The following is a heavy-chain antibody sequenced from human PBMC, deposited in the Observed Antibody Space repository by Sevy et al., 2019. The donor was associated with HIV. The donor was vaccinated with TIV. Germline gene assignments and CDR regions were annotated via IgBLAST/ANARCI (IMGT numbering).Heavy chain of an antibody. D-gene: IGHD4-17*01. V-gene: IGHV3-43*01. CDR3: EKLGGNYGDYDDY. CDR1: GFTFDDYT. Sequence: GGSLRLSCAASGFTFDDYTMHWVRQPPGKGLEWVSLISWDGGSTYYADSVKGRFTISRDNSKNSLFLQMNSLRSEDTAFYYCEKLGGNYGDYDDYWGRGTLVTVSS. J-gene: IGHJ4*02. CDR2: ISWDGGST.